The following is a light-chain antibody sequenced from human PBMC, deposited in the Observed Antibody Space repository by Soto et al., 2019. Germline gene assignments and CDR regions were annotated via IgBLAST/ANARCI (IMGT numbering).Light chain of an antibody. J-gene: IGKJ3*01. V-gene: IGKV1-39*01. CDR1: QSISTY. CDR3: QQSYTTPFS. CDR2: AAS. Sequence: DIQMTQSPSSLSASVGDRVTVTCRASQSISTYLYWYQQKPGQAPKLLMYAASSLETGVHSRFSGRRSGTAFTFTISSLQPVDFATYGCQQSYTTPFSFGPGTKVDIK.